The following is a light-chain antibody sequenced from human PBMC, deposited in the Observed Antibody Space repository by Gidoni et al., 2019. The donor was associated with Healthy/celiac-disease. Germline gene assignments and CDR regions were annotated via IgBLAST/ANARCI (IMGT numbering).Light chain of an antibody. CDR2: GAS. CDR3: QQYGSSPRT. J-gene: IGKJ1*01. V-gene: IGKV3-20*01. Sequence: IVLTQSPGTLSLSPGERATLSCRASQSVSSSYLAWYQQKPGQAPRLLIYGASSRATGIPDRFSGSGSGTDCTITISRLEPEDFAVYYWQQYGSSPRTFGQGTKVEIK. CDR1: QSVSSSY.